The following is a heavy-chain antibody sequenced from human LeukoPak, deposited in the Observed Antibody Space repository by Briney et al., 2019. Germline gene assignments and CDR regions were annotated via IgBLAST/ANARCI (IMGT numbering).Heavy chain of an antibody. CDR1: GFTFSSYG. V-gene: IGHV3-33*01. CDR2: IWYDGSNK. CDR3: ARDRVAAAGFDY. D-gene: IGHD6-13*01. Sequence: PGGSLRLSCAASGFTFSSYGMHWVRQAPGKGLEWVAVIWYDGSNKYYADSAKGRFTISRDNSKNTLYLQMNSLRAEDTAVYYCARDRVAAAGFDYWGQGTLVTVSS. J-gene: IGHJ4*02.